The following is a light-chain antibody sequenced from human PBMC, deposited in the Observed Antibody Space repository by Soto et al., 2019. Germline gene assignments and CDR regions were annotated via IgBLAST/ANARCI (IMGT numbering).Light chain of an antibody. V-gene: IGLV2-14*01. Sequence: QSSLTQPASLSGSPGQSITISCTGTXXDVCGYNYVSWYQQHPGKAPKLMFYAASNRPSGGANRFSASKSGNTAALTIAGLQAEDEADYYCSSYTGSNNFGFGTGTKVTVL. CDR2: AAS. CDR1: XXDVCGYNY. CDR3: SSYTGSNNFG. J-gene: IGLJ1*01.